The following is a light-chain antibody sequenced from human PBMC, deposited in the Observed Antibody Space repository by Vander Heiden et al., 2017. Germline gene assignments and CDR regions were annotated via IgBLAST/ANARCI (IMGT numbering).Light chain of an antibody. CDR3: QQYATSPFT. V-gene: IGKV3-20*01. CDR1: QTVSENS. CDR2: GAS. J-gene: IGKJ3*01. Sequence: EIGLTQSPGALSLSPGERATLSCRASQTVSENSLAWYQQKPGQAPRLLIFGASSRPTGLPDRFRGSGSGTDFTLTISRLEPEDFAVYYCQQYATSPFTFGPGTKVDI.